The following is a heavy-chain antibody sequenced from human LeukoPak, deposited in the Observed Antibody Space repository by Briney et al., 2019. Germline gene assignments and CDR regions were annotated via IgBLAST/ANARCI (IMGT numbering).Heavy chain of an antibody. CDR1: GYSFTSYW. Sequence: GESLKISCKGSGYSFTSYWIGWVRQMPGKGLEWMGIIYPGDSDTRYNPSFQGQIIISADKSISTAYLQWSSLKASDTAMYYCARTGYTSGWYVGSFDYWGQGTLVTVSS. J-gene: IGHJ4*02. V-gene: IGHV5-51*01. D-gene: IGHD6-19*01. CDR3: ARTGYTSGWYVGSFDY. CDR2: IYPGDSDT.